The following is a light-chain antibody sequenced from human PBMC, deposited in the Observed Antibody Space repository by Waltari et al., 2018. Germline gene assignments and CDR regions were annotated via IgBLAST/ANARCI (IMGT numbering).Light chain of an antibody. CDR2: YKSVADK. J-gene: IGLJ3*02. CDR3: MIWHRGVWV. CDR1: SGVNVVSYN. Sequence: QAVVTQPSSLSASPGASASLTCTLRSGVNVVSYNLSWYQQKAGSPPQFLLRYKSVADKQLGSGVPSRFSGSKDASANVGILLISGLRSEDEADYYCMIWHRGVWVSGGGTQLTVL. V-gene: IGLV5-45*03.